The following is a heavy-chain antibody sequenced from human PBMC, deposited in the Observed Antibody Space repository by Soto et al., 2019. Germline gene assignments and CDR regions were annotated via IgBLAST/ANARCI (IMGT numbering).Heavy chain of an antibody. V-gene: IGHV4-34*01. CDR3: ARSPYDYIWGSYRREYFQH. CDR2: INHSGST. J-gene: IGHJ1*01. CDR1: GGSFSGYY. D-gene: IGHD3-16*02. Sequence: QVQLQQWGAGLLKPSETLSLTCAVYGGSFSGYYWSWIRQPPGKGLEWIGEINHSGSTNYNPSLKSRFTISVDTSKNQFSLKLSSVTAADTAVYYCARSPYDYIWGSYRREYFQHWGQGTLVTVSS.